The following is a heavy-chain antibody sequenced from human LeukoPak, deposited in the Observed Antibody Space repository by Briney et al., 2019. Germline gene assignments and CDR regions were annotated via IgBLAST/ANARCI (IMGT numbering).Heavy chain of an antibody. CDR2: ISSSSSYI. V-gene: IGHV3-21*01. Sequence: GGSLRLSCAASGFTFNNHWMSWVRQAPGKGLEWVSSISSSSSYIYYADSVKGRFTISRDNAKNSLYLQMNSLRAEDTAVYYCARTGIAAAGIDYWGQGTLVTVSS. CDR1: GFTFNNHW. J-gene: IGHJ4*02. D-gene: IGHD6-13*01. CDR3: ARTGIAAAGIDY.